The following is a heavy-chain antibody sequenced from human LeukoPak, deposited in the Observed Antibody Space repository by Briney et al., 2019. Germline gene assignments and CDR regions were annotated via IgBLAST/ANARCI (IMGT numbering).Heavy chain of an antibody. CDR1: GFTFSSYG. J-gene: IGHJ6*02. CDR3: ARESDGMDV. Sequence: PGRSLRLSCAASGFTFSSYGMHWVRQAPGKGLEWVAVIWYDGSNKYYANFVKGRFTISRDNSKNTLYLQMNSLRAEDTAVYYCARESDGMDVWGQGTTVTVFS. CDR2: IWYDGSNK. V-gene: IGHV3-33*01. D-gene: IGHD3-3*01.